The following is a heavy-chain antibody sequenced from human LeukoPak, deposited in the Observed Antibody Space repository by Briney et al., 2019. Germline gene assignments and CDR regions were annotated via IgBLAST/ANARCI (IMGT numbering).Heavy chain of an antibody. J-gene: IGHJ4*02. CDR1: GYSFTSYW. Sequence: GEPPKISCKGSGYSFTSYWIGLVHQKPGKGLEWMGIIYPGDSDTRNSPTLQGQVIVSVDKSISTAYLQWSSLKASDTAMYYCARSSHYYYGSGPLHAYYFDYWGQGTLVTVSS. CDR2: IYPGDSDT. D-gene: IGHD3-10*01. V-gene: IGHV5-51*07. CDR3: ARSSHYYYGSGPLHAYYFDY.